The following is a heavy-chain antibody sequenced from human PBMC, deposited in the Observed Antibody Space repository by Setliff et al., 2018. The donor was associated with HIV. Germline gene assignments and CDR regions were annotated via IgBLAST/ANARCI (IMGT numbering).Heavy chain of an antibody. Sequence: SETLSLTCAVYGGSFSGYYWSWIRQPPGKGLEWIGEVTHSGRTNYKPSLESRVTTSVDTSKQQFSLRLNSVTAADTAVYYCARGVRDNSGWSSYYFDYWGQGTLVTVSS. CDR1: GGSFSGYY. V-gene: IGHV4-34*01. CDR3: ARGVRDNSGWSSYYFDY. D-gene: IGHD6-19*01. CDR2: VTHSGRT. J-gene: IGHJ4*02.